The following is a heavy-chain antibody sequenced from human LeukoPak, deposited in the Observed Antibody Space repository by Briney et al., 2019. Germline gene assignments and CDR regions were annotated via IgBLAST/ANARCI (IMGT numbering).Heavy chain of an antibody. CDR1: GFTFSSYA. CDR2: ISGSGGST. D-gene: IGHD1-7*01. Sequence: GGSLRLSCAASGFTFSSYAMSWVRQAPGKGLEWVSGISGSGGSTNYADSVKGRFTIARDNSKNTLYLQMNSLGAEDTAVYYCAKVTPYGNYLFHYWGQGTRVTVSS. V-gene: IGHV3-23*01. J-gene: IGHJ4*02. CDR3: AKVTPYGNYLFHY.